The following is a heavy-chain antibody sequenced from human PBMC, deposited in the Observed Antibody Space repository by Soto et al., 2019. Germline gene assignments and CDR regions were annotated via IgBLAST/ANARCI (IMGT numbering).Heavy chain of an antibody. D-gene: IGHD3-3*01. V-gene: IGHV2-5*02. CDR2: IYWDDDK. J-gene: IGHJ5*02. CDR1: GFSLSTSGVG. CDR3: ARITIFGVVTWFDP. Sequence: QITLKESGPTLVKPTQTLTLTCTFSGFSLSTSGVGVGWIRQPPGKALEWLALIYWDDDKRYSPSLKSRLTITKDTSNNQVVLTMTNMDPVDTATYYCARITIFGVVTWFDPWGQGTLVTVSS.